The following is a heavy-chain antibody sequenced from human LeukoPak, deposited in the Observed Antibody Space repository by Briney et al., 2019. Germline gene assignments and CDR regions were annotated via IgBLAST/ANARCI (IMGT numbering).Heavy chain of an antibody. Sequence: SETLSLTCTVSGGSISSGGYYWSWIRQHPGKGLEWIGYIYYSGSTYYNPSLKSRVTISVDTSKNQFSLKLSSVTAADTAVYYCARGGCSSTSCYLVPSNWFDPWGQGTLDTVSS. V-gene: IGHV4-31*03. CDR1: GGSISSGGYY. CDR3: ARGGCSSTSCYLVPSNWFDP. CDR2: IYYSGST. D-gene: IGHD2-2*01. J-gene: IGHJ5*02.